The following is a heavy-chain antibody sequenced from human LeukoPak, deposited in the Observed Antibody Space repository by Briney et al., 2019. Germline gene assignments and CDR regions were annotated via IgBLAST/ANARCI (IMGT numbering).Heavy chain of an antibody. CDR1: GGSFRGYY. D-gene: IGHD6-13*01. CDR2: INHSGST. CDR3: ARGQGAAAANYYYYYMDV. Sequence: PSETLSLTCAVYGGSFRGYYWSWIRQPPGKGLQWMGEINHSGSTNYNPSLKSRVTISVDTSKNQFSLKLSSVTAADAAVYYCARGQGAAAANYYYYYMDVWGKGTTVTVSS. V-gene: IGHV4-34*01. J-gene: IGHJ6*03.